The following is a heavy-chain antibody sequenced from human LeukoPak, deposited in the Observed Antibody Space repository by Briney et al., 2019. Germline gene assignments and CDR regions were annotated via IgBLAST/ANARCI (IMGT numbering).Heavy chain of an antibody. V-gene: IGHV1-69*05. J-gene: IGHJ4*02. CDR3: AREAAGDYLPGH. Sequence: SVKVSCKASGGTFSSYAISWVRQAPGQGLEWMGRIIPIFGTANYAQKFQGRVTITTDESTSTAYMELSSLRSEDTAMYYCAREAAGDYLPGHWGQGTLVTVSS. D-gene: IGHD4-17*01. CDR1: GGTFSSYA. CDR2: IIPIFGTA.